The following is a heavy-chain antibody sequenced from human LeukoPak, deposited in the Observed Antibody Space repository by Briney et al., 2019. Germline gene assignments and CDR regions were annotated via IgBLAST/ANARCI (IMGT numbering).Heavy chain of an antibody. Sequence: SVKVSCKASGGTFSSYAISWVRQAPGQGLEWMGGIIPIFGTANYAQRFQGRVTITTDESTSTAYMELSSLRSEDTAVYYCATGGYSSGYIPPILILDYWGQGTLVTVSS. CDR2: IIPIFGTA. CDR3: ATGGYSSGYIPPILILDY. D-gene: IGHD3-22*01. V-gene: IGHV1-69*05. CDR1: GGTFSSYA. J-gene: IGHJ4*02.